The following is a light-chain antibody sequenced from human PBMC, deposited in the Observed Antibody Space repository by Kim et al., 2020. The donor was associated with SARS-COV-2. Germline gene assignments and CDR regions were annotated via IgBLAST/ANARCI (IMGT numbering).Light chain of an antibody. CDR1: SGDVGANNY. V-gene: IGLV2-8*01. J-gene: IGLJ1*01. CDR3: SSYAGSNSYV. Sequence: QSALTQPPSASGSPGQSVTISCTGTSGDVGANNYVSCYQQHPGKAPTLMISEVSKRPSGVPDRFSGSKSGNTASLTVSGLQAEDEADCYCSSYAGSNSYVFGPRNKVTVL. CDR2: EVS.